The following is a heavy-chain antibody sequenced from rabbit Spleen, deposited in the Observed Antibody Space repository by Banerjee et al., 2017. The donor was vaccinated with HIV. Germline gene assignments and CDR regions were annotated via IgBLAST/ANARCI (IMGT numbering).Heavy chain of an antibody. J-gene: IGHJ4*01. CDR1: GFTLSSYW. V-gene: IGHV1S40*01. CDR2: IYTGSSGST. Sequence: QSLEESGGDLVKPGASLTLSCTASGFTLSSYWMCWVRQAPGKGLEWITCIYTGSSGSTYYASWAKGRFTITRSTSLNTVTLQLTSLTAADTATYFCARDGSGDYGYDLWGPGTLVTVS. CDR3: ARDGSGDYGYDL. D-gene: IGHD1-1*01.